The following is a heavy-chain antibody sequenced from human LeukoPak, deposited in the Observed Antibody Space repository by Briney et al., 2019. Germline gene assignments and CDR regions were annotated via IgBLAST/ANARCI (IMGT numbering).Heavy chain of an antibody. CDR3: ARVHRPYYYYGMDV. V-gene: IGHV3-30*04. CDR2: ISYDGSNK. CDR1: GFTFSSYA. Sequence: GRSLRLSCAASGFTFSSYAMHWLRQAPGKGLEGVAVISYDGSNKYYADSVKGRFTISRDNSKNTLYLQMNSLRAEDTAVYYCARVHRPYYYYGMDVWGKGTTVTVSS. J-gene: IGHJ6*04.